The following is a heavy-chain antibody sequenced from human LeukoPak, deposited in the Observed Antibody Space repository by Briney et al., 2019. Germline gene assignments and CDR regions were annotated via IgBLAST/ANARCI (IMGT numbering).Heavy chain of an antibody. V-gene: IGHV5-10-1*01. CDR1: GYTFTSYG. Sequence: KVSCKASGYTFTSYGISWVRQMPGKGLEWMGRIDPSDSYTNYSPSFQGHVTISVDKSVTTAYLQWSGLKASDTAVYYCTRRGDYYGMDVWAQGTTVTVSS. D-gene: IGHD3-10*01. J-gene: IGHJ6*02. CDR2: IDPSDSYT. CDR3: TRRGDYYGMDV.